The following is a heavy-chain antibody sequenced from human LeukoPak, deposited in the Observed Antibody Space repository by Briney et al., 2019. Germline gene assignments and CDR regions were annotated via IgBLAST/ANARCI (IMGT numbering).Heavy chain of an antibody. CDR2: INPKSGGT. V-gene: IGHV1-2*02. CDR3: AGRVFSGWGYYFDY. J-gene: IGHJ4*02. D-gene: IGHD6-19*01. CDR1: GYSFTGYY. Sequence: ASVKVSCKASGYSFTGYYLDWVRQPPGQGLEWMGWINPKSGGTNYAQKFPGRVTMTRDTSISTAYMELSILRSDDTAIYYCAGRVFSGWGYYFDYWGQGTLVTVS.